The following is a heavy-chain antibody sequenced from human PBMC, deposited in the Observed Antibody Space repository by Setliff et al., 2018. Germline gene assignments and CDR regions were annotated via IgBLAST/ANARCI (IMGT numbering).Heavy chain of an antibody. CDR3: ARAYYYGSGSYYNGYDAFDI. CDR2: ISAYNGNT. J-gene: IGHJ3*02. Sequence: ASVKVSCKASGYTFTSYGISWVRQAPGQGLEWMGWISAYNGNTNYAQKLQGRVTMTTDTSTSTAYMELRSLRSDDTAVYYYARAYYYGSGSYYNGYDAFDIWGQGTMVTVSS. V-gene: IGHV1-18*01. D-gene: IGHD3-10*01. CDR1: GYTFTSYG.